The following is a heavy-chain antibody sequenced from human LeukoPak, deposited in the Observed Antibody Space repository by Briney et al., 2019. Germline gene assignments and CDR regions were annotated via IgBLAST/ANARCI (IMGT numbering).Heavy chain of an antibody. CDR2: IYYSGST. J-gene: IGHJ4*02. CDR1: GGSISSYY. V-gene: IGHV4-59*01. Sequence: SETLSLTCTVSGGSISSYYWSWIRQPPGKGLEWIGYIYYSGSTNYNPSLKSRVTISVDSSKNQFSLKLSSVTAADTAVYYCAREVEEYSSSVGFDYWGQGTLVTVSS. D-gene: IGHD6-6*01. CDR3: AREVEEYSSSVGFDY.